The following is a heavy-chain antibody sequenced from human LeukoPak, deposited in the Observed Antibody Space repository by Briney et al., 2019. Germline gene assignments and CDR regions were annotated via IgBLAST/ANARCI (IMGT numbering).Heavy chain of an antibody. Sequence: GGSLRLSCAASGFTFSSYSMNWVRQAPGKGLEWVSSISSSGSYIYYADSVKGRFTISRDNAKNSLYLQMNSLRAEDTAVYYCSRFGELLPNYWGQGTLVTVSS. J-gene: IGHJ4*02. D-gene: IGHD3-10*01. CDR2: ISSSGSYI. CDR1: GFTFSSYS. V-gene: IGHV3-21*01. CDR3: SRFGELLPNY.